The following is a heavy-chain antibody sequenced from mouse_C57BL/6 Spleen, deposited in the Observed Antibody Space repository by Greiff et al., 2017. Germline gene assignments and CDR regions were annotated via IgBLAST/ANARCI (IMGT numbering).Heavy chain of an antibody. V-gene: IGHV3-6*01. CDR1: GYSITSGYF. Sequence: EVQLQESGPGLVKPSQSLSLTCSVSGYSITSGYFWNWIRQFPGNKLECMGYISYDGSNNYNPSLKNRISLTRHTSKNQFSLELNSVTTEDTAAYYCEIDDYDARDYWGQGTSVTVSS. CDR3: EIDDYDARDY. CDR2: ISYDGSN. J-gene: IGHJ4*01.